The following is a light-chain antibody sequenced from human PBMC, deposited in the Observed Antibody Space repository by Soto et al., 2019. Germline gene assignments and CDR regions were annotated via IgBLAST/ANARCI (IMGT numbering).Light chain of an antibody. J-gene: IGLJ1*01. V-gene: IGLV2-14*01. CDR2: DVS. Sequence: SVLTEPASLSGCPGQSRTISCPSPSINFGGYNYVSWYQHHPGKAPKLIIYDVSNRPSGVSIRFSGSKSDNTASLTISGLQPEDKADYHCSSYTTSNTRQIVFGTGTKVTVL. CDR3: SSYTTSNTRQIV. CDR1: SINFGGYNY.